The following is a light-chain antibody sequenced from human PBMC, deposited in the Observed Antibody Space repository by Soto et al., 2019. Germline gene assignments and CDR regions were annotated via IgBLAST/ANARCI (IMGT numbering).Light chain of an antibody. V-gene: IGKV3-15*01. CDR2: GAS. J-gene: IGKJ1*01. CDR1: QSVTYN. CDR3: QQYNDWLWT. Sequence: ETMLTQSPATLSASPGERVTLSCRATQSVTYNLAWYQQKPGQAPRLLIYGASTRATGIPARFSGRGSGTEFPLTVTSLLSEDFAVYYCQQYNDWLWTFGQGTKVEI.